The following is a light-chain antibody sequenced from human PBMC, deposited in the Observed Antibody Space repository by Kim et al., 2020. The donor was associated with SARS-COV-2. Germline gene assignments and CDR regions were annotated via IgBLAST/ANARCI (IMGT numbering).Light chain of an antibody. J-gene: IGLJ1*01. CDR3: SSCTSSSSYV. CDR2: EVS. V-gene: IGLV2-14*03. Sequence: QSALTQPASVSGSPGQSITISCTGTNSDVGAYNYVSWYQQHPGKVPKVMIYEVSNRPSGVSNRFSGSKSGNTASLTISGLQAGDEADYYCSSCTSSSSYVFGSATKVTVL. CDR1: NSDVGAYNY.